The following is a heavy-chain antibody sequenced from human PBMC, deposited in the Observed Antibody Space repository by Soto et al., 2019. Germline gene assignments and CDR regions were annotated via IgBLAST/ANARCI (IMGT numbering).Heavy chain of an antibody. CDR3: DSSGPIKTDY. V-gene: IGHV1-46*03. J-gene: IGHJ4*02. CDR1: GYTFTSYY. CDR2: INPSGGST. D-gene: IGHD2-15*01. Sequence: ASVKVSCKASGYTFTSYYMHWLRQAPGQGLEWMGIINPSGGSTSYAQKFQGRVTMTRDTSTSTVYMELSSLRSEDTAVYYYDSSGPIKTDYWGQGTLVTVSS.